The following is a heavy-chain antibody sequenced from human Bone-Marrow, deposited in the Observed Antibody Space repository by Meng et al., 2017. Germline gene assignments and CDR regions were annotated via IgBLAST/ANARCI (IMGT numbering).Heavy chain of an antibody. D-gene: IGHD5-18*01. Sequence: SETLSLTCTVSGGSISSYYWSWIRQPPGKGLEWIGYIYYSGSTNYNHSLKSRITISVDTSNNPFSLKLSSVTAADTAVYYCARTSDTAAGYYYYYGMDVWGQGTTVTVSS. J-gene: IGHJ6*02. CDR1: GGSISSYY. CDR3: ARTSDTAAGYYYYYGMDV. CDR2: IYYSGST. V-gene: IGHV4-59*01.